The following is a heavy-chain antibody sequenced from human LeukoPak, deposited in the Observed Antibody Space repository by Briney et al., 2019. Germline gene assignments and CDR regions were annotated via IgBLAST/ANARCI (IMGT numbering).Heavy chain of an antibody. CDR1: GYTFTSYD. J-gene: IGHJ5*02. Sequence: GASEKVSCKASGYTFTSYDINWVRQAPGQGLEWMGWMNPKTGNTEYAQKFQGRVTMTRDTSISTAYMELISLRSEDTAVYYCARGLFWFGDLKTHWFDPWGQGTQVTVSS. V-gene: IGHV1-8*01. CDR2: MNPKTGNT. CDR3: ARGLFWFGDLKTHWFDP. D-gene: IGHD3-10*01.